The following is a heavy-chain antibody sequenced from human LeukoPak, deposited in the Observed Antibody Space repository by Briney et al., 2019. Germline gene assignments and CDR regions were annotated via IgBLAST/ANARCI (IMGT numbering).Heavy chain of an antibody. J-gene: IGHJ4*02. Sequence: GGSLRLSCAASGFTFSSYSMNWVRQAPGKGLEWASSISSSSTYIYYADSVKGRFTISRDNAKNSLFLQMNSLRAEDTAVYYCARDWEGAFDYWGQGTLVTVSS. CDR1: GFTFSSYS. D-gene: IGHD1-26*01. CDR2: ISSSSTYI. CDR3: ARDWEGAFDY. V-gene: IGHV3-21*01.